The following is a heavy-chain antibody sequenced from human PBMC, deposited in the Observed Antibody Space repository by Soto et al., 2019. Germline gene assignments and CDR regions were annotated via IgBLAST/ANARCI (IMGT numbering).Heavy chain of an antibody. CDR2: ISYDGSNK. V-gene: IGHV3-30-3*01. CDR1: GFTFSSYA. J-gene: IGHJ4*02. D-gene: IGHD4-17*01. CDR3: ARDGRGYADYVSATSNYFDY. Sequence: QVQLVESGGGVVQPGRSLRLSCAASGFTFSSYAMHWVRQAPGKGLEWVAVISYDGSNKYYADSVKGRFTISRDNSKNTLYLQMNSLRAEDTAVYYCARDGRGYADYVSATSNYFDYWGQGTLVTVSS.